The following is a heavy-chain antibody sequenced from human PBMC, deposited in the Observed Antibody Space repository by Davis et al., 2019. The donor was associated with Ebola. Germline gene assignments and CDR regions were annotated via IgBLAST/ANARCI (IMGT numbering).Heavy chain of an antibody. D-gene: IGHD1-7*01. Sequence: AASVKVSCKASGYTFTSYYMHWVRQAPGQSLEWMGWINAGNGNTKYSQKFQGRLTITRDTSVSTVYMELSSLRFEDTAVYYCARGVTGTTDWFDPWGQGTLVTVYS. CDR3: ARGVTGTTDWFDP. J-gene: IGHJ5*02. V-gene: IGHV1-3*01. CDR1: GYTFTSYY. CDR2: INAGNGNT.